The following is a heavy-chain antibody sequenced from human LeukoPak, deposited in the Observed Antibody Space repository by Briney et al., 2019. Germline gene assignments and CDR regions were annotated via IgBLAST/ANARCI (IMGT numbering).Heavy chain of an antibody. Sequence: GVCLRLSCAASGFTFDDYAMHGVRQAPGRGLEWVSLISGDGGSTYYADSVKGRFTLSRDNSKNSLYLQMNSLRTEDTALYYCAKRIALDAFDIWGQGTMVTVSS. CDR2: ISGDGGST. V-gene: IGHV3-43*02. CDR3: AKRIALDAFDI. CDR1: GFTFDDYA. J-gene: IGHJ3*02. D-gene: IGHD2-21*01.